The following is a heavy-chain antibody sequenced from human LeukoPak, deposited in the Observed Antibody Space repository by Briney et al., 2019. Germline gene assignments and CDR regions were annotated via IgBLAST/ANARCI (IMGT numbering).Heavy chain of an antibody. V-gene: IGHV3-21*01. J-gene: IGHJ6*03. D-gene: IGHD6-13*01. CDR3: ARAVARSGSDRAPPPGTYYYMDV. Sequence: GGSLRLSCAASGFTFSSYSMNWVRQAPGKGLEWVSSISSSSSYIYYADSVKGRFTISRDNAKNSLYLQMNSLRAEDTAVYYCARAVARSGSDRAPPPGTYYYMDVWGKGTTVTVSS. CDR2: ISSSSSYI. CDR1: GFTFSSYS.